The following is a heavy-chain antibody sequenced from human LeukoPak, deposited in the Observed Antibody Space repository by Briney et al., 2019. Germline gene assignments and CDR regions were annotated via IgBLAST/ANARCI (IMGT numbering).Heavy chain of an antibody. CDR2: ISYDGSNK. V-gene: IGHV3-30*04. D-gene: IGHD3-3*01. CDR3: ARDPAVDDFWSGYFSGWFDP. Sequence: GGSLRLSCAASGFTFSSYAMHWVRQAPGKGLEWVAVISYDGSNKYYADSVKGRFTISRDNSKNTLYLQMNSLRAEDTAVYYCARDPAVDDFWSGYFSGWFDPWGQGTLVTVSS. J-gene: IGHJ5*02. CDR1: GFTFSSYA.